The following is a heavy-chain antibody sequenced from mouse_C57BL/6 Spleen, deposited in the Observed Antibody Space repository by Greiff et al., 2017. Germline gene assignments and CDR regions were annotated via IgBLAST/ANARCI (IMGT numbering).Heavy chain of an antibody. CDR2: IWRGGST. J-gene: IGHJ4*01. Sequence: QVQLQQSGPGLVQPSQSLSITCTVSGFSLTSYGVHWVRQSPGKGLEWLGVIWRGGSTDYNAAFMSRLSITKDNSKSQVFFKMNSLQADDTAIYXCAPLLYEGSYAMAYWGQGTSVTVSS. CDR1: GFSLTSYG. D-gene: IGHD2-3*01. V-gene: IGHV2-5*01. CDR3: APLLYEGSYAMAY.